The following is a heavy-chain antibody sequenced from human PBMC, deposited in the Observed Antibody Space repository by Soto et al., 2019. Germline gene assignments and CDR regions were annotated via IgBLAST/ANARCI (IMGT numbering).Heavy chain of an antibody. V-gene: IGHV1-69*06. J-gene: IGHJ3*02. D-gene: IGHD3-10*01. CDR2: TIPVFNTA. Sequence: QVQLEQSGAEVKKTGSSVKVSCKASGGTLSDHGVAWLRQAPGQGLEWMGGTIPVFNTAKYAQKFQGRVTVTADKFTNIAYMELRSLRSEDTAFYFCARGVYGSGNYFTGPSAFYIWGQVTMVIVSS. CDR3: ARGVYGSGNYFTGPSAFYI. CDR1: GGTLSDHG.